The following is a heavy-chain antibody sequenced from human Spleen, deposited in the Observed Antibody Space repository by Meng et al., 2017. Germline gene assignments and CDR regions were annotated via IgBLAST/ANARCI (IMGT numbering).Heavy chain of an antibody. CDR2: ISGSGVRT. J-gene: IGHJ4*02. Sequence: GESLKISCAASGFTFSSYAMSWVRQAPGKGLEWVSVISGSGVRTYHADSVKGRFTISRDNSKNTLYLQMNSLSAEDTAVYYCAKLPSYYYESSGYYYLEYWGQGTLVTVSS. D-gene: IGHD3-22*01. V-gene: IGHV3-23*01. CDR1: GFTFSSYA. CDR3: AKLPSYYYESSGYYYLEY.